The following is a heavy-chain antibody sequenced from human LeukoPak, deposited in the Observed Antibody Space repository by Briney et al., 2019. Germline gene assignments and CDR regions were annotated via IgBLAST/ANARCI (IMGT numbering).Heavy chain of an antibody. D-gene: IGHD1-1*01. J-gene: IGHJ4*02. CDR2: MDPTGSQK. Sequence: GRSLRLSCADSQFTFNGSWMNWVRQGPGKGLEWVANMDPTGSQKRYVDSVRGRFTISKDNPGASLYLDMHSLRAEDTAIYYCAIWTSGNYWGQGTLVTVSS. V-gene: IGHV3-7*01. CDR1: QFTFNGSW. CDR3: AIWTSGNY.